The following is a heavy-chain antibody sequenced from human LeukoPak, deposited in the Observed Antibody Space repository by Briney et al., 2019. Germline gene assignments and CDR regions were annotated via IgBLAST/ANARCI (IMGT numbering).Heavy chain of an antibody. V-gene: IGHV3-30-3*01. CDR2: ISYDGTNK. D-gene: IGHD1-1*01. CDR3: ARTTYGDY. Sequence: PGGSLRLSCAASGFTFSNYAMHWVRQAPGKGLEWVAVISYDGTNKYYADSVKGRFTISRDNAKNSLYLQMSSLRAEDTAVYYCARTTYGDYWGQGTLVTVSS. J-gene: IGHJ4*02. CDR1: GFTFSNYA.